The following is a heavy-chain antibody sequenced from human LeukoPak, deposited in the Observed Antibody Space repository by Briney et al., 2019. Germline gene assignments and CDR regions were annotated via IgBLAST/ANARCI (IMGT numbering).Heavy chain of an antibody. Sequence: PGGSLRLSCSASGFTFSAYTMHWVRQAPGKGLEWVSAISGSGGSTYYADSVKGRFTISRDNSKNTLYLQMNSLRAEDTAVYYCAKTPAGSRSYYYYYMDVWGKGTTVTVSS. J-gene: IGHJ6*03. CDR3: AKTPAGSRSYYYYYMDV. CDR2: ISGSGGST. D-gene: IGHD1-14*01. CDR1: GFTFSAYT. V-gene: IGHV3-23*01.